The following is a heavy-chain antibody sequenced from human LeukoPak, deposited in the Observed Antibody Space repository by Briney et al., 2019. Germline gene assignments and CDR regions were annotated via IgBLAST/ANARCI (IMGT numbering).Heavy chain of an antibody. CDR3: ARHSRGYDSEFGY. CDR2: MYYSGST. D-gene: IGHD5-12*01. J-gene: IGHJ4*02. V-gene: IGHV4-59*08. CDR1: GDSIITYY. Sequence: SETLSLTCTVSGDSIITYYWSWIRQPPGKGLEWIGYMYYSGSTNYNPSLKSRVTISVDKSRNQFSLTLSSVTAADTAVYYCARHSRGYDSEFGYWGQGALVTVSS.